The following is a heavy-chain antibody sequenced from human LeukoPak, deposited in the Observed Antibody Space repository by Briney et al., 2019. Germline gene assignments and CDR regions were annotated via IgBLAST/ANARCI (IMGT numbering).Heavy chain of an antibody. CDR3: ARGLGYDSSGYCLACIFY. D-gene: IGHD3-22*01. CDR2: ISSSSSTI. V-gene: IGHV3-48*01. Sequence: PGGSLRLSCAASGFTFSSYSMNWVRQAPGKGLEWVSYISSSSSTIYYADSVKGRFTISRDNSKNTLYLQMNSLRAEDTAVYYCARGLGYDSSGYCLACIFYWGQGTLVTVSS. J-gene: IGHJ4*02. CDR1: GFTFSSYS.